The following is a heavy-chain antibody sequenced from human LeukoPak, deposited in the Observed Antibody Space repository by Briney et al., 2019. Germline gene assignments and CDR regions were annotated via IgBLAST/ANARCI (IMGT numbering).Heavy chain of an antibody. CDR2: INPKSGGT. CDR1: GYTFTDYY. Sequence: ASVKVSCKSSGYTFTDYYMHWVRRAPGQGLEWMGWINPKSGGTNYAQNFQGRVTMTRNTSISTAYMELSRLRSDDTAVYYCAKDLQWELPRGDALDIWGQGTMVTVSS. V-gene: IGHV1-2*02. CDR3: AKDLQWELPRGDALDI. J-gene: IGHJ3*02. D-gene: IGHD1-26*01.